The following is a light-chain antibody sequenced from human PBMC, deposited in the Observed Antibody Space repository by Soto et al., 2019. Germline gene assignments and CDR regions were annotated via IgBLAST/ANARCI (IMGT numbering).Light chain of an antibody. CDR3: SSYTSRSTLV. Sequence: QSALTQPASVSGSPGQSITISCSGTSNDVGGYNSVSWYQLHPGKAPQLLIYEVSHRPSAVSNRFSGSKSSNTASLTISGLQAEDEADYYCSSYTSRSTLVFGGGTKLTVL. CDR1: SNDVGGYNS. J-gene: IGLJ2*01. CDR2: EVS. V-gene: IGLV2-14*01.